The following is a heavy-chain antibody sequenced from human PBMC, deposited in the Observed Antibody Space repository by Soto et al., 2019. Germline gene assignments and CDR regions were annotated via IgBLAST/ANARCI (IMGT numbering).Heavy chain of an antibody. J-gene: IGHJ6*02. D-gene: IGHD1-26*01. V-gene: IGHV3-74*01. CDR1: GFTFSSYW. CDR3: ARVLGSRLTFDYYYGMDV. CDR2: INSDGSST. Sequence: LRLSCAASGFTFSSYWMHWVRQAPGKGLVWVSRINSDGSSTSYADSVKGRFTISRDNAKNTLYLQMNSLRAEDTAVYYCARVLGSRLTFDYYYGMDVWGQGTTVTVSS.